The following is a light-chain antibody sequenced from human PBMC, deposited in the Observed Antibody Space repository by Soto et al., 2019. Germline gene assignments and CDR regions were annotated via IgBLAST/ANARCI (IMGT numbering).Light chain of an antibody. CDR2: EVR. Sequence: QSVLTQPPSVSAAPGQKVSISCSGSSSNVGKNFVSWYQQRPGEAPKLIISEVRNRPSGISYRFTGSKSGNTASLTISGLQAEDEADYYCSSYTTTSTLVFGGGTKLTVL. CDR1: SSNVGKNF. J-gene: IGLJ3*02. CDR3: SSYTTTSTLV. V-gene: IGLV2-14*01.